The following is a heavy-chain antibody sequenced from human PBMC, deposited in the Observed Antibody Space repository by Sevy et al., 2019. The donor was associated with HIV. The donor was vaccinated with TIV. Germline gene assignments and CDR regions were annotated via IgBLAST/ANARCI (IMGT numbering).Heavy chain of an antibody. CDR3: ARDDEPDYYSIDMDI. CDR1: GFTFSSYA. Sequence: GGSLRLSCAASGFTFSSYAMHWVRQAPGKGLEWVAVISYAGSNKYYADSVKGRFTISRDNSKNTLYLQMDGLRAEDTALYYCARDDEPDYYSIDMDIWGQGTTVTVSS. V-gene: IGHV3-30-3*01. CDR2: ISYAGSNK. J-gene: IGHJ6*01.